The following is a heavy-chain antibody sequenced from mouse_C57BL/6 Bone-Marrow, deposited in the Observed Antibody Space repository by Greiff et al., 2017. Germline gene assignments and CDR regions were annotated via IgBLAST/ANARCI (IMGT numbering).Heavy chain of an antibody. D-gene: IGHD1-2*01. J-gene: IGHJ1*03. Sequence: VQLQQSGAELAKPGASVKLSCKASGYTFTSYWMHWVKQRPGQGLEWIGYINPSSGYTKYNQKFKDKSTLTADKSSSTAYMQLSSLTYEDSAVYYCASGEAHPSLRHWYFDVWGTGTTVTVSS. CDR3: ASGEAHPSLRHWYFDV. V-gene: IGHV1-7*01. CDR2: INPSSGYT. CDR1: GYTFTSYW.